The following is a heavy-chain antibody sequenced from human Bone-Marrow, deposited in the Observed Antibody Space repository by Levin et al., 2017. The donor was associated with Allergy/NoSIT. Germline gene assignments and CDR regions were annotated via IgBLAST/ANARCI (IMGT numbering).Heavy chain of an antibody. D-gene: IGHD2-8*01. CDR1: GGSISNNNYY. CDR2: IYYSGST. CDR3: ARLHQGVRDIDY. J-gene: IGHJ4*02. V-gene: IGHV4-39*01. Sequence: SETLSLTCTVSGGSISNNNYYWGWIRQPPGKGLEWIGSIYYSGSTYYNPSLKSRVTISVDTSKNQFSLKLSSVTAADTAVYYCARLHQGVRDIDYWGQGTLVTVSS.